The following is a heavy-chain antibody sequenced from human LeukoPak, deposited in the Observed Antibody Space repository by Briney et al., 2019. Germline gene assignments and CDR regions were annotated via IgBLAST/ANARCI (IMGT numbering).Heavy chain of an antibody. V-gene: IGHV3-23*01. J-gene: IGHJ6*02. Sequence: GGSLRLSCAASGFTFSSYEMNWVRQAPGKGLEWVSVISGSGGTTYYADSVKGRFTISRDNSKNMLYLRMSSLRAEDTAVYFCVRGYSFGPYGMDVWGQGTTVTVSS. CDR2: ISGSGGTT. CDR1: GFTFSSYE. D-gene: IGHD2-15*01. CDR3: VRGYSFGPYGMDV.